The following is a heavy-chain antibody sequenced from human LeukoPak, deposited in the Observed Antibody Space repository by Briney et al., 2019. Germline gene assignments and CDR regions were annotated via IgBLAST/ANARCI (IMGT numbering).Heavy chain of an antibody. CDR2: IYISGTT. Sequence: SETLSLTCSISGVSINDHYWAWIRQPAGRGLEWIGHIYISGTTDYNPSLRSRVTISLDMSKNSFSLRLTSMTAADTAVYYCAREYDFWTGTDFSRGWLDPWGQGIVVAVSS. J-gene: IGHJ5*02. CDR1: GVSINDHY. V-gene: IGHV4-4*07. CDR3: AREYDFWTGTDFSRGWLDP. D-gene: IGHD3-3*01.